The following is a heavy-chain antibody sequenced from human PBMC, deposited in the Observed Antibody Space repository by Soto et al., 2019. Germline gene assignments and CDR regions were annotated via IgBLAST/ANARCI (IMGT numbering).Heavy chain of an antibody. D-gene: IGHD4-17*01. V-gene: IGHV4-30-4*01. Sequence: QVQLQESGPGLVKPSQTLSLTCTVSGDSITSGDYYWSWIRQSPGKGLDWIGYIYYSGTTYYNPSLKSQITISIDTSKNQFSLKLRSVTAADTAIYYCARESFYGGDFEYWGQGSLVTVSS. CDR1: GDSITSGDYY. J-gene: IGHJ4*02. CDR3: ARESFYGGDFEY. CDR2: IYYSGTT.